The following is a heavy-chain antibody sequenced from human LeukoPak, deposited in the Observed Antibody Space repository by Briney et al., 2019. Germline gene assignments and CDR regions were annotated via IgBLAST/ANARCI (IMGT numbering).Heavy chain of an antibody. Sequence: GGSLRLSCAASGFTFSGYALSWVRQAPGKGLEWVSTISGSGDSTYYADSVKGRFTIPRDNSKNTLYLQMNSLRAEDTAVYYCAKANSSSSPHFDYWGQGTLVTVSS. CDR1: GFTFSGYA. J-gene: IGHJ4*02. D-gene: IGHD6-6*01. CDR3: AKANSSSSPHFDY. V-gene: IGHV3-23*01. CDR2: ISGSGDST.